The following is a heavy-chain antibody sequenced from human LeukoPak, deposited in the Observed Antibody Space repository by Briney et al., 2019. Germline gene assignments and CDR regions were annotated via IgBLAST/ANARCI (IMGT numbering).Heavy chain of an antibody. J-gene: IGHJ4*02. Sequence: ASVKVSCKACGYTFTSYGISWVRQAPGQGLEWMGWISAYNGDTNYAQNLQGRVTMTTDTSTNTAYMELRSLRSDDTAVYYCARDFPGIAMAGTFDYWGQGTLVTVSS. D-gene: IGHD6-19*01. CDR2: ISAYNGDT. V-gene: IGHV1-18*01. CDR3: ARDFPGIAMAGTFDY. CDR1: GYTFTSYG.